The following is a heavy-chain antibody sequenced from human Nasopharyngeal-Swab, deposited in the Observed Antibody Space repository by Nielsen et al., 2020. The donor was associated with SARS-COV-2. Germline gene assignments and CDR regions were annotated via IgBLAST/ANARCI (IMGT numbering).Heavy chain of an antibody. CDR1: GFTFSDHY. Sequence: GESLKISCAASGFTFSDHYMEWVRQAPGKGPEWVGCSRNKANSYSTEYAASVKGRFTISRDDSKNSLYLQMNSLQTDDTAMYYCVRGGVGTSTRLDQWGQGTLVTVSS. CDR2: SRNKANSYST. D-gene: IGHD1-1*01. V-gene: IGHV3-72*01. CDR3: VRGGVGTSTRLDQ. J-gene: IGHJ4*02.